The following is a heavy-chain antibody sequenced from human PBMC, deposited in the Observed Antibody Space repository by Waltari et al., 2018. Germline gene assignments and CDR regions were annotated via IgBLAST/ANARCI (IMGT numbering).Heavy chain of an antibody. D-gene: IGHD2-15*01. CDR3: ATGRWCSGGSCYYHFDY. V-gene: IGHV1-69-2*01. CDR1: GYTFTDYY. J-gene: IGHJ4*02. Sequence: EVQLVQSGAEVKKPGATVKISCKASGYTFTDYYMPWVQQAPGKGLEWMGRVDPEDGETIYAEKFQGRVTITADTSTDTAYMELSSLRSEDTAVYYCATGRWCSGGSCYYHFDYWGQGTLVTVSS. CDR2: VDPEDGET.